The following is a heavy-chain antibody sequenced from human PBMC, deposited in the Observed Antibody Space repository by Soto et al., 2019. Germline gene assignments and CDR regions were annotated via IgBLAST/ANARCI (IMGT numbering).Heavy chain of an antibody. J-gene: IGHJ4*02. CDR3: ARDRYYDFYYYFDY. CDR1: GYTFTSYD. V-gene: IGHV1-8*01. Sequence: ASVKVSCKASGYTFTSYDINWVRQATGQGLEWMGMMNPNSGNTDYAQKFQGRVTMTRNTSTSTVYMELSSLRSEDTAVYYCARDRYYDFYYYFDYWGQGTLVTVSS. CDR2: MNPNSGNT. D-gene: IGHD3-3*01.